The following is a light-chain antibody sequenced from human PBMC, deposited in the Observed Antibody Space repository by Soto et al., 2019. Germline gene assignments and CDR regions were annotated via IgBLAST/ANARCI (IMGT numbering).Light chain of an antibody. CDR1: QGISSY. CDR3: QQYYSYPT. J-gene: IGKJ5*01. V-gene: IGKV1-8*01. Sequence: IRMTQSPASLSASTGDRVTITCRASQGISSYLAWYQQKPGKAPKLLIYAASTLQSGVPSRLSGSGSGTDFTLTISCLQSEDFATYYCQQYYSYPTFGQGTRLEIK. CDR2: AAS.